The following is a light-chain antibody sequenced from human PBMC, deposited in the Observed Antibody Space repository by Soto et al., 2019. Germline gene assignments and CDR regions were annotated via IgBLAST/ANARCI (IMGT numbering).Light chain of an antibody. Sequence: QSALTQPASVSGSPGQSITISCTGTSSDVGRYNYVSWYQQHPGKAPKLMISEVSNRPSGVSNRFSGSKSGNTASLTISGLQIEDEADYYCSSYTSSTSLVFGGGTKLTDL. J-gene: IGLJ2*01. V-gene: IGLV2-14*01. CDR2: EVS. CDR3: SSYTSSTSLV. CDR1: SSDVGRYNY.